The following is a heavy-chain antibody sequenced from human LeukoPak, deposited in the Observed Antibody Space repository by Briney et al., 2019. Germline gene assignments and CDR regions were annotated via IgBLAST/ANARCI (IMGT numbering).Heavy chain of an antibody. CDR1: GFTFSSYN. J-gene: IGHJ4*02. CDR2: ISSRSSSI. V-gene: IGHV3-48*01. CDR3: ARDRGGADDFWSGYYTGYFDY. Sequence: GGSLRLPCAASGFTFSSYNMNWVRQAPGKGLEWVSYISSRSSSIYYVDSVKGRFTISRDNAKNSLYLQMNSLRAEDTAVYYCARDRGGADDFWSGYYTGYFDYWGQGALVTVSS. D-gene: IGHD3-3*01.